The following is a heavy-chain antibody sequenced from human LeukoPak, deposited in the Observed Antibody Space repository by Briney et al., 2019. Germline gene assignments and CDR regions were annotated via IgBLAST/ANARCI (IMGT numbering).Heavy chain of an antibody. J-gene: IGHJ4*02. CDR3: ARDWDGLGGYFDY. CDR2: ISSSSSYI. V-gene: IGHV3-21*01. D-gene: IGHD5-24*01. Sequence: PGGSLRLSCAASGFTFSSYSMNWVRQAPGKGLEWVSSISSSSSYIYYADSVKGRFTISRDNAKNSLYLQMNSLRAEDTAVYYCARDWDGLGGYFDYWGQGILVTVSS. CDR1: GFTFSSYS.